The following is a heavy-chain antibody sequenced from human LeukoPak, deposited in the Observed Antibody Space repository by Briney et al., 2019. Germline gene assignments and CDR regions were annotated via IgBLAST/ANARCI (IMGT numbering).Heavy chain of an antibody. CDR2: VRVDGHTT. J-gene: IGHJ6*03. CDR1: GFTFSSYG. D-gene: IGHD4-17*01. V-gene: IGHV3-23*01. Sequence: PGGSLRLSCAASGFTFSSYGMSWVRQAPGKGLEWVSSVRVDGHTTFYADSVKGRFTISRDNSKNTLYLQMNSLRAEDTAVYYCVTAPYGDYYYYMDVWGKGTTVTISS. CDR3: VTAPYGDYYYYMDV.